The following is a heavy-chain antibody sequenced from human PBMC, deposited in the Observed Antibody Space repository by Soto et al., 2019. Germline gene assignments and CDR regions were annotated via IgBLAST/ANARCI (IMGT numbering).Heavy chain of an antibody. CDR1: GASITSGAYC. J-gene: IGHJ4*02. V-gene: IGHV4-30-4*01. CDR2: IYYSGST. Sequence: PSENLSLTCTVSGASITSGAYCWTWIRHPPGKGLEWIGSIYYSGSTYYNPSLKSRVTISVDTSNNQFSLKLSSVTAADTAVYYCARASYDSSTYYLDYWGQGTLVT. D-gene: IGHD3-22*01. CDR3: ARASYDSSTYYLDY.